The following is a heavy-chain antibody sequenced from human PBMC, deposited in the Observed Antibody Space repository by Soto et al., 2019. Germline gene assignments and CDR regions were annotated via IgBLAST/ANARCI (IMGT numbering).Heavy chain of an antibody. V-gene: IGHV1-69*13. D-gene: IGHD6-6*01. CDR2: IIPIFGTA. Sequence: ASVKVSCKASGGAFSSYAISWVRQAPGQGLEWMGGIIPIFGTANYAQKFQGRVTITADESTSTAYMELSSLRSEDTAVYYCARLGETIAARPDYYYYGMDVWGQGTTVTVSS. CDR1: GGAFSSYA. CDR3: ARLGETIAARPDYYYYGMDV. J-gene: IGHJ6*02.